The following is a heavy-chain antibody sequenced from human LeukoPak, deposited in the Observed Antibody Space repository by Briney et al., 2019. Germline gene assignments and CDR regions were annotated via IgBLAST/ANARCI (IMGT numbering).Heavy chain of an antibody. V-gene: IGHV1-2*02. CDR1: GYTFTGYY. D-gene: IGHD3-16*02. J-gene: IGHJ3*02. Sequence: ASVKVSCKASGYTFTGYYMHWVRQAPREELEWMGWINPNSGGTNYAQKFQGRVTMTRDTSISTAYMELSRLRSDDTAVYYCARESLDDYVWGSYRYTLDAFDIWGQGTMVTVSS. CDR2: INPNSGGT. CDR3: ARESLDDYVWGSYRYTLDAFDI.